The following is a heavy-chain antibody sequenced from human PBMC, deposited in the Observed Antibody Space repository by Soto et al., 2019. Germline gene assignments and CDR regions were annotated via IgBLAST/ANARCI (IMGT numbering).Heavy chain of an antibody. D-gene: IGHD2-21*02. CDR1: GDTFSDYY. V-gene: IGHV1-46*01. CDR2: VNPSGGHT. CDR3: ARGAHVVVVTAALDY. Sequence: QVQLMQSGAEVKKPGASVKVSCKASGDTFSDYYIHWVRQAPGQGLEWMGTVNPSGGHTTYSQHSLGRVTMTSDTSTSTLHMELTSLTSEDTAVYYCARGAHVVVVTAALDYWGQGTLVTVSS. J-gene: IGHJ4*02.